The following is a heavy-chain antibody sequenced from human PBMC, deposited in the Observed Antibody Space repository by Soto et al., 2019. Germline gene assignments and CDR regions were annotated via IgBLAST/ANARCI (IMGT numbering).Heavy chain of an antibody. Sequence: VASVKVSCKVSGYTLTELSMHWVRQANGKGLEWMGGFDPEDGETIYAQKFQGRVTMTEDTSTDTAYMELSSLRSEDTAVYYCATNLHDYGDLYYYYYYMDVWGKGTTVTVSS. CDR2: FDPEDGET. CDR1: GYTLTELS. CDR3: ATNLHDYGDLYYYYYYMDV. J-gene: IGHJ6*03. V-gene: IGHV1-24*01. D-gene: IGHD4-17*01.